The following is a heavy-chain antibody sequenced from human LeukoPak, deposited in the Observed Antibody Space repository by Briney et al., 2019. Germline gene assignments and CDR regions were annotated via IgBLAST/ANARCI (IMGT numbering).Heavy chain of an antibody. D-gene: IGHD4-17*01. V-gene: IGHV3-23*01. J-gene: IGHJ4*02. CDR3: AKDLYGDYVGDY. CDR2: ITSVGST. CDR1: GFTFSSYA. Sequence: GGSLRLSCAASGFTFSSYAMNWVRQAPGKGLEWVSVITSVGSTYYADSVKGRFTISRDNSKNTLYLQMNSLRAEDTAVYYCAKDLYGDYVGDYWGQGTLVTVS.